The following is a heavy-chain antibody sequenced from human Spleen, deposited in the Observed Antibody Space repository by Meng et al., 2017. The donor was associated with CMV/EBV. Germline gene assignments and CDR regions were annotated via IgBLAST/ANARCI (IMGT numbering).Heavy chain of an antibody. Sequence: GESLKISCAASGFTFSNAWMSWVRQAPGKGLEWVGRIKSKTDGGTTDYAAPVKGRFTISRDDSKNTLYLQMNSLKTEDTAVYYCTEGSSGWFKAAFDYWGQGTLVTVSS. D-gene: IGHD6-19*01. CDR2: IKSKTDGGTT. V-gene: IGHV3-15*01. J-gene: IGHJ4*02. CDR1: GFTFSNAW. CDR3: TEGSSGWFKAAFDY.